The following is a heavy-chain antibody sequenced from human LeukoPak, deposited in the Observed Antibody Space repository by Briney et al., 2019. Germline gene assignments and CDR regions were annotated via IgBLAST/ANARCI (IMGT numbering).Heavy chain of an antibody. CDR1: GFTFSSYA. D-gene: IGHD2-2*01. CDR3: ARDGGYCSSTSCYGNAFDI. Sequence: GGSLRLSCAASGFTFSSYAMHWVRQAPGKGLEWVAVISYDGSNKYYADSVKGRFTISRDNSKNTLYLQMNSLRAEDTAVYYCARDGGYCSSTSCYGNAFDIWGQGTMVTVSS. V-gene: IGHV3-30*01. J-gene: IGHJ3*02. CDR2: ISYDGSNK.